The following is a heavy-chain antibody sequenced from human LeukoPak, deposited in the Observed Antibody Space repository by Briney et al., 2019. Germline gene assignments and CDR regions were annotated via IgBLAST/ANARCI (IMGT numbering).Heavy chain of an antibody. CDR1: GFSFSTYG. CDR2: INNRADET. V-gene: IGHV3-21*01. D-gene: IGHD4-17*01. J-gene: IGHJ4*02. Sequence: GGSLTLSCAASGFSFSTYGMSWFRQAPGKGLEWVSTINNRADETHYAESVRGRFTISRDNTKNSLFLQMNILRADDTAVYYCARDRYGEPFDYWGQGTLVIVSS. CDR3: ARDRYGEPFDY.